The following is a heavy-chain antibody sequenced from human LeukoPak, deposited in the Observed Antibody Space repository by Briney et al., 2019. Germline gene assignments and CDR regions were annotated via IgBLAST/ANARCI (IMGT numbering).Heavy chain of an antibody. CDR1: GGSLSSYY. V-gene: IGHV4-59*01. J-gene: IGHJ6*02. Sequence: SETLSLTCTVSGGSLSSYYWSWIRQPPGKGLEWIGYIYYSGGTNYNPSLKSRVTISVDTSKNQFSLKLSSVTAADTAVYYCAKGGMGMATNIYYYYYGMDVWGQGTTVTVSS. CDR3: AKGGMGMATNIYYYYYGMDV. CDR2: IYYSGGT. D-gene: IGHD5-24*01.